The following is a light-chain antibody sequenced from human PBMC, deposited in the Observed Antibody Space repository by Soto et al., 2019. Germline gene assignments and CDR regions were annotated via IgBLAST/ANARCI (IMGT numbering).Light chain of an antibody. J-gene: IGKJ1*01. V-gene: IGKV3-20*01. CDR1: QSVSSSH. CDR2: GAS. Sequence: EIVWTQSPGTLSLSPGERATLSCRASQSVSSSHLAWYQQTPGQALRLLIYGASSRATGLPDRFSGSGSGTDFTLNLSRLEPEYFAVYYCQQYGISRWTVGQGPKVEI. CDR3: QQYGISRWT.